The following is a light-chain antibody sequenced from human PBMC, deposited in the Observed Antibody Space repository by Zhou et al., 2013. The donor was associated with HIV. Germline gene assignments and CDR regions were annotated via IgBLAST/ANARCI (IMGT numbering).Light chain of an antibody. V-gene: IGKV1-NL1*01. CDR1: QGISNS. CDR2: VAS. J-gene: IGKJ1*01. Sequence: DIQMTQSPSSLSASVGDRVTITCRASQGISNSLAWYQQKPGKAPKLLVYVASRLESGVPSRFRGSGSGTDYTLTISSLQPEDFATYYCQQYFSTPPVTFGQGTKVEIK. CDR3: QQYFSTPPVT.